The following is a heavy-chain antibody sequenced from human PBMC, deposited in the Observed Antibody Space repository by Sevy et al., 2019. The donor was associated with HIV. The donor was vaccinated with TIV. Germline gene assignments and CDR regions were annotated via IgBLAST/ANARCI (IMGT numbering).Heavy chain of an antibody. D-gene: IGHD2-15*01. CDR3: AKGACSGGSCYWGGDYYYYYMDV. CDR2: IWYDGGNK. CDR1: GFTFSNYG. Sequence: GGSLRLSCAASGFTFSNYGMHWVRQAPGKGLEWVAVIWYDGGNKHYADSVKGRFTISRDNSKNTLYLQMNSLRAEDTAVYYCAKGACSGGSCYWGGDYYYYYMDVWGKGTTVTVSS. J-gene: IGHJ6*03. V-gene: IGHV3-33*06.